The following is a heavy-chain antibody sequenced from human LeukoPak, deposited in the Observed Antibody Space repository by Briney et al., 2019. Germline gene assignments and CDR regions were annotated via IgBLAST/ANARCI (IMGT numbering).Heavy chain of an antibody. CDR3: ASGPGERGTFDY. Sequence: SETLSLTCTVSGGSISSYYWSWIRQPAGKGLEWIGRIYTSGSTNYNPSLKSRVTMSVDTFKNQFSLKLSSVTAADTAVYYCASGPGERGTFDYWGQGTLVTVSS. D-gene: IGHD1-1*01. CDR1: GGSISSYY. CDR2: IYTSGST. J-gene: IGHJ4*02. V-gene: IGHV4-4*07.